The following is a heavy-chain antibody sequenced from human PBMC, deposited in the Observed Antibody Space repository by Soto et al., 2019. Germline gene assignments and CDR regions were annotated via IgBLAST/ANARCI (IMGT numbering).Heavy chain of an antibody. CDR3: ARDLSRYSSGWFGFFDY. J-gene: IGHJ4*02. Sequence: ASVKVSCKAPGYTFTSYGISWVRQAPGQGLEWMGWISAYNGNTNYAQKLQGRVTMTTDTSTSTAYMELRSLRSDDTAVYYCARDLSRYSSGWFGFFDYWGQGTLVTVSS. V-gene: IGHV1-18*04. CDR1: GYTFTSYG. D-gene: IGHD6-19*01. CDR2: ISAYNGNT.